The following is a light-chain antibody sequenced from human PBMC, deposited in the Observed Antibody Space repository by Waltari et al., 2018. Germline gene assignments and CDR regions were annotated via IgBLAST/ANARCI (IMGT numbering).Light chain of an antibody. J-gene: IGKJ1*01. CDR3: QHYVRLPVT. CDR2: AAS. CDR1: QSVGRT. V-gene: IGKV3-20*01. Sequence: VLTQSPGTLSLSPGERATLSCRTSQSVGRTLAWYQQKPGQAPRLLIYAASTRATGIPDRFSGSGSGTDFSLTITRLEPEDFAVYYCQHYVRLPVTFGQGTKVEIK.